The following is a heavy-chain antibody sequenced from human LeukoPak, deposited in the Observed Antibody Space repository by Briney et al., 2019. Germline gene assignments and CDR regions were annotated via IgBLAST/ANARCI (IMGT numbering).Heavy chain of an antibody. D-gene: IGHD2-8*01. CDR2: INHSGST. V-gene: IGHV4-34*01. Sequence: SETLSLTCAVYGGSFSGYYWSWIRQPSGKGLEWIGEINHSGSTNYNPSLKSRVTISVDTSKNQFSLKLSSVTAADTAVYYCARSFAVFPRRWFDPWGQGTLVTVSS. CDR3: ARSFAVFPRRWFDP. CDR1: GGSFSGYY. J-gene: IGHJ5*02.